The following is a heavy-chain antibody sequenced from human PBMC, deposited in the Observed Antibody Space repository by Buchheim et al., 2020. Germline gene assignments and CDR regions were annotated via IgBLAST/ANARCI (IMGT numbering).Heavy chain of an antibody. CDR1: GFTFSSYG. Sequence: QVQLVESGGGVVQPGRSLRLSCAASGFTFSSYGMHWVRQAPGKGLEWVAVISYDGSNKYYADSVKGRFTISRDNSKNTLYLQMNSLRAEDTAVYYCARIAVAGTARIPYWGQGTL. CDR3: ARIAVAGTARIPY. V-gene: IGHV3-30*03. D-gene: IGHD6-19*01. CDR2: ISYDGSNK. J-gene: IGHJ4*02.